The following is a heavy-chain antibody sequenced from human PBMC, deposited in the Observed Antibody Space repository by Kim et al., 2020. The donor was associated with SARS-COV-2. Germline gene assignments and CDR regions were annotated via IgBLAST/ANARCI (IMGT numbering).Heavy chain of an antibody. V-gene: IGHV3-30*04. J-gene: IGHJ4*02. CDR2: ISYDGSNK. CDR1: GFTFSSYA. CDR3: ARALMTH. Sequence: GGSLRLSCAASGFTFSSYAMHWVRQAPGKGLEWVAVISYDGSNKYYADSVKGRFIISRDNSKNTLYLQMNSLRAEDTAVYYCARALMTHWGQGTLVTVS.